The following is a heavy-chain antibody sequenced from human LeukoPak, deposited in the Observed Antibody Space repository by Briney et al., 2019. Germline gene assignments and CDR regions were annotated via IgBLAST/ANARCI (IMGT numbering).Heavy chain of an antibody. J-gene: IGHJ6*02. CDR3: ARDWCSSTSCYFYYYGMDV. Sequence: PGRSLRLSCAASGFTFSSYGMHWVRQAPGKGLEGVAVIWYDGSNKYYADSVKGRFTISRDNSKNTLYLQMNSLRAEDTAVYYCARDWCSSTSCYFYYYGMDVWGQGTTVTVSS. D-gene: IGHD2-2*01. CDR2: IWYDGSNK. CDR1: GFTFSSYG. V-gene: IGHV3-33*01.